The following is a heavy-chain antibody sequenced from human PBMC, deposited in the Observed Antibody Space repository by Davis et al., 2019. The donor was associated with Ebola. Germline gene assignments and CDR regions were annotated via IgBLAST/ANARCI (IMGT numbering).Heavy chain of an antibody. CDR3: ARTTKTNIEDSGLGYNSFDS. CDR1: GGSLSGHY. Sequence: SETLSLTCDVSGGSLSGHYWSWIRQPPEKGLEWIGEISHHNGYTNYNPSLRSRVAISVDSSKNQFSLKLTSVTAADTATYYCARTTKTNIEDSGLGYNSFDSWGQGVPVTVSS. D-gene: IGHD4-17*01. CDR2: ISHHNGYT. V-gene: IGHV4-34*01. J-gene: IGHJ5*01.